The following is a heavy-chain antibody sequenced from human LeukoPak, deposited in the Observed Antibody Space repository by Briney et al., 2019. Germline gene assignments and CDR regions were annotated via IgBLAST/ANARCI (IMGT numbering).Heavy chain of an antibody. Sequence: GESLKISCKGSGYSFTSYWIGWVRQMPGKGLEWMGVIYPGDSDTRYSPSLQGQVTISADRFIGTAYLQWSSLKASDTAMYYCAKQRPYYSGAGSYRAFDIWGQGTMVTVSS. CDR2: IYPGDSDT. CDR3: AKQRPYYSGAGSYRAFDI. D-gene: IGHD3-10*01. J-gene: IGHJ3*02. V-gene: IGHV5-51*01. CDR1: GYSFTSYW.